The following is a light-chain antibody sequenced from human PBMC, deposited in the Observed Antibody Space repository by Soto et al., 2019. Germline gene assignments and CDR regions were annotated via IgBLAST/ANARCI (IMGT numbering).Light chain of an antibody. Sequence: SPFDLPMSPGDRATLYCRASQSFSSSYLAWYQQKPGQAPRLLIYGASIRATGIPDRFSGSGSGTDFTLTISRRVHADVAEYYYRQYQNGNALTFGQGTPVDI. V-gene: IGKV3-20*01. J-gene: IGKJ5*01. CDR1: QSFSSSY. CDR3: RQYQNGNALT. CDR2: GAS.